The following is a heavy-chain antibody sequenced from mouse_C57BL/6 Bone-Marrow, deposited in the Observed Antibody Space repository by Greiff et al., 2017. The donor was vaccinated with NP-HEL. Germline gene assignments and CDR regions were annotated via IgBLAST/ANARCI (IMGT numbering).Heavy chain of an antibody. Sequence: EVQLQQSGPGLVKPSQSLSLTCSVTGYSITSGYYWNWIRQFPGNKLEWMGYISYDGSNNYNPSLKNRISITRDTSKNQFFLKLNSVTTEDTATYYCARAGSSGLAYWGQGTLVTVSA. CDR3: ARAGSSGLAY. CDR2: ISYDGSN. D-gene: IGHD3-2*02. V-gene: IGHV3-6*01. CDR1: GYSITSGYY. J-gene: IGHJ3*01.